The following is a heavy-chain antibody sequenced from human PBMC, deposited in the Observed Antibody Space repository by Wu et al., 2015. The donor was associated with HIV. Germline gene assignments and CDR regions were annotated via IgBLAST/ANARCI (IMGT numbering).Heavy chain of an antibody. V-gene: IGHV1-18*01. J-gene: IGHJ6*02. Sequence: QVQLVQSGAEVKKPGASVKVSCKASGYTFTSYGISWVRQAPGQGLEWMGWISAYDGNTNYAQKVQGRVTMTTDTPTSTAYMELRSLRFDDTAVYYCVRDQQWPAEYYNYYGMDVWGQGTTVTVSS. CDR2: ISAYDGNT. CDR3: VRDQQWPAEYYNYYGMDV. D-gene: IGHD6-19*01. CDR1: GYTFTSYG.